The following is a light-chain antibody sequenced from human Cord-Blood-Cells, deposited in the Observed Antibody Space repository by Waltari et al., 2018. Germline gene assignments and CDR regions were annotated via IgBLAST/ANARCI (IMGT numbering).Light chain of an antibody. V-gene: IGLV2-11*01. Sequence: QSALTQPRSVSGSPGQSVTISCTGTSSDVGGYNYVSWYQQHPGIAPKLMVYDVSKRPAGGPDRFSGAKSGNTASLTISGLQAEDEADYYCCSYAGSYTLGVFGGGTKLTVL. J-gene: IGLJ3*02. CDR2: DVS. CDR1: SSDVGGYNY. CDR3: CSYAGSYTLGV.